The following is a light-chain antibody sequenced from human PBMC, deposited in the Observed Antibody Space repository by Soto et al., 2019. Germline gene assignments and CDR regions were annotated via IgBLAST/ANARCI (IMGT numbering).Light chain of an antibody. CDR3: QRYARSSWT. J-gene: IGKJ1*01. Sequence: EIVLTQSPGTLSLSPGERATLSCRASQSVGSYLAWYQQKPGQAPRLLIYGASGRATGIPDRFSGSGSGTDFTLTISRLEPEDFAVYYCQRYARSSWTFGQGTKVDIK. CDR1: QSVGSY. CDR2: GAS. V-gene: IGKV3-20*01.